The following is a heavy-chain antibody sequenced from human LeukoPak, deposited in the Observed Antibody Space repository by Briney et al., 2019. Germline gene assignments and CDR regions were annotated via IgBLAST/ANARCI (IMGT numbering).Heavy chain of an antibody. D-gene: IGHD3-22*01. CDR1: GGSISSYY. CDR3: ASLTTTDAFDI. V-gene: IGHV4-59*01. Sequence: PSETLSLTCTVSGGSISSYYWSWIRQPPGKGLEWIGYIYDSGSTNYNPSLKSRVTISVDTSKNQFSLKLSSVTAADTAVFYCASLTTTDAFDIWGQGTMVTVSS. J-gene: IGHJ3*02. CDR2: IYDSGST.